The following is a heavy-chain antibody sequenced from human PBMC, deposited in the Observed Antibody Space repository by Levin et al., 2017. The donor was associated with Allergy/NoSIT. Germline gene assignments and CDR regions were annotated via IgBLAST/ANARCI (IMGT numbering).Heavy chain of an antibody. CDR3: ARALRNQLLSDV. CDR1: FSPFLIYY. CDR2: MNPNSGNT. V-gene: IGHV1-8*01. J-gene: IGHJ6*02. Sequence: SFPSSFSPFLIYYISWVRQATGQGLEWVGWMNPNSGNTGYAQRFQGRVTMPWDTSISTANMELSSLRSEDTAVYYCARALRNQLLSDVWGQGTTVTVSS. D-gene: IGHD2-2*01.